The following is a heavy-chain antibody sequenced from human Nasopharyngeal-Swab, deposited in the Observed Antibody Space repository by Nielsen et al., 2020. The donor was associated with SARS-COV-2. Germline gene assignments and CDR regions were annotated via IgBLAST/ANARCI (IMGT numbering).Heavy chain of an antibody. V-gene: IGHV2-5*02. D-gene: IGHD6-19*01. Sequence: SGPTLVHPTPTLTLTCNFSGFSLSTSGVGVGWIRQPPGKALEWLALIYWDDDKRYSPSLKSRLTITKDTSQNQVVLTMTNMDPVDTATYYCAHIVSRGWYGEDFDYWGQGTLVTVSS. CDR1: GFSLSTSGVG. J-gene: IGHJ4*02. CDR3: AHIVSRGWYGEDFDY. CDR2: IYWDDDK.